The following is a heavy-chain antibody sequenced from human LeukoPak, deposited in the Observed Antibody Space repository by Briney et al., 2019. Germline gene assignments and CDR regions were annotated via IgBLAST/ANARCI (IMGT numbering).Heavy chain of an antibody. CDR1: GGSMNSNDYY. V-gene: IGHV4-39*01. CDR2: SLYSGTT. Sequence: SETLSLTCTVSGGSMNSNDYYWGWIRQTTGKRLEWIGSSLYSGTTYYNPSLKGRVTISVDTSKSQFSLTVRSVTAADTALYYCVRQQSSSWDWIDFWGQGALVTVSS. D-gene: IGHD3/OR15-3a*01. J-gene: IGHJ4*02. CDR3: VRQQSSSWDWIDF.